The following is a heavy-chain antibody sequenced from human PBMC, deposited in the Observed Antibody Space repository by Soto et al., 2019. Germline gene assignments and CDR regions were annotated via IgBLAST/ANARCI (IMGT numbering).Heavy chain of an antibody. D-gene: IGHD3-10*01. Sequence: ASVKVSCKASGYTFTSYYMHWVRQAPGQGLEWMGIINPSGGSTSYAQKLQGRVTMTTDTSTSTAYMELRSLRSDDTAVYYCARGPLTYYYGSGSSDYWGQGTLVTVSS. J-gene: IGHJ4*02. CDR1: GYTFTSYY. CDR3: ARGPLTYYYGSGSSDY. CDR2: INPSGGST. V-gene: IGHV1-46*01.